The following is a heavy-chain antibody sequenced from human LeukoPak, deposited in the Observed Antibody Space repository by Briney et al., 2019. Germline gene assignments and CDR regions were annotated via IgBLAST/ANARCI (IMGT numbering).Heavy chain of an antibody. CDR2: IWNDGSNK. D-gene: IGHD3-3*01. J-gene: IGHJ3*02. CDR3: AKYCSRDGYYADTFHI. Sequence: GGSLRLSXEASGFTFSTYGMHWVCQAPGKGLEWVAVIWNDGSNKYYADSVKGRFTISRDNSKNTLYLQMNSLRVEDTAVYYCAKYCSRDGYYADTFHIWGQGTMVTVSS. V-gene: IGHV3-33*06. CDR1: GFTFSTYG.